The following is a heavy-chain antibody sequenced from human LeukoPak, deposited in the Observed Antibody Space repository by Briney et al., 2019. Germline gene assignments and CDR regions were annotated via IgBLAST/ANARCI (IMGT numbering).Heavy chain of an antibody. J-gene: IGHJ5*02. CDR2: IYNDGNT. D-gene: IGHD6-13*01. V-gene: IGHV3-53*01. Sequence: GGSLRLSCAASGFTFSDYYMSWVRQAPGKGLEWVSFIYNDGNTYYADSVKGRFSISRDSSRNTLYLQMNSLRVEDTAVYYCAGDTHSSNWYDHWGQGTLVTVSS. CDR1: GFTFSDYY. CDR3: AGDTHSSNWYDH.